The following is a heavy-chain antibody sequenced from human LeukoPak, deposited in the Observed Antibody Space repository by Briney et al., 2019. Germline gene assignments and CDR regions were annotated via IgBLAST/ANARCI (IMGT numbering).Heavy chain of an antibody. CDR2: INPISGGT. Sequence: ASVKVSCKASGVIFSSYTFSWVRQAPGQGLEWMGRINPISGGTNYAQKFQGRVSMTTDTSINTAYMELNRLTYDDTAVYYCARLERLMSSDHFWGQGTPVTVSS. D-gene: IGHD2-8*01. CDR1: GVIFSSYT. V-gene: IGHV1-2*06. CDR3: ARLERLMSSDHF. J-gene: IGHJ4*02.